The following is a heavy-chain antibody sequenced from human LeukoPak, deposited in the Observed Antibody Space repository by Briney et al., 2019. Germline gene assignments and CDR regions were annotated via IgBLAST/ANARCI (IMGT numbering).Heavy chain of an antibody. D-gene: IGHD3-22*01. J-gene: IGHJ4*02. CDR3: ARDAAIYDNSAYYYLW. CDR2: ITPIFGTA. CDR1: GGTFSRYA. Sequence: SVKVSCKASGGTFSRYAISWVRQAPGQGLEWMGGITPIFGTANYAQKFQGRVTITADKSSSTAYMELRRLRSEDTAVYYCARDAAIYDNSAYYYLWWGQGTLVTVSS. V-gene: IGHV1-69*06.